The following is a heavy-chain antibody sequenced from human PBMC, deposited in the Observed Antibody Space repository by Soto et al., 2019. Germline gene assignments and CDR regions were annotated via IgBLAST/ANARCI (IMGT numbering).Heavy chain of an antibody. CDR3: ASKAACGGDCYAFDS. J-gene: IGHJ4*02. V-gene: IGHV1-69*06. D-gene: IGHD2-21*02. CDR1: GGIFSSNT. Sequence: QVYLVQSGAEVKKPGSSVKISCKASGGIFSSNTLNWLRQAAGQGLEWMGGIIPLFGTANYAEKFQGRVTITADKSTKTEYMELTSLSSEDTAVYYCASKAACGGDCYAFDSWGQGTLVTVSS. CDR2: IIPLFGTA.